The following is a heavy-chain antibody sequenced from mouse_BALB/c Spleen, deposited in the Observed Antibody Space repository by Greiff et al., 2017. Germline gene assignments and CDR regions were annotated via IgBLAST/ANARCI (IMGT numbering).Heavy chain of an antibody. CDR1: GYTFTDYW. V-gene: IGHV1-69*01. CDR2: IDTSDSYT. Sequence: QVQLQQPGAELVMPGASVKMSCKASGYTFTDYWMHWVKQRPGQGLEWIGAIDTSDSYTSYNQKFKGKATLTVDESSSTAYMQLSSLTSEDSAVYYCARSRDYDDGYYFDYWGQGTTLTVSS. CDR3: ARSRDYDDGYYFDY. J-gene: IGHJ2*01. D-gene: IGHD2-4*01.